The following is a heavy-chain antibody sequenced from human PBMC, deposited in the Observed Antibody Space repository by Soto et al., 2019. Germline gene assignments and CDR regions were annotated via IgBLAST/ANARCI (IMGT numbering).Heavy chain of an antibody. V-gene: IGHV3-43*01. CDR1: GFIFDDFS. D-gene: IGHD6-19*01. J-gene: IGHJ4*02. CDR3: AKDMTVVAVAGSGIDS. Sequence: EVQLVEFGGLVIQPGGSLRLSCAASGFIFDDFSMHWVRQAPGKGLEWVSLISWDGAVTYYADSVKGRFIVSRDNSKNSLYLQLNSLRTEDTGLYFCAKDMTVVAVAGSGIDSWGQGTLVTVSS. CDR2: ISWDGAVT.